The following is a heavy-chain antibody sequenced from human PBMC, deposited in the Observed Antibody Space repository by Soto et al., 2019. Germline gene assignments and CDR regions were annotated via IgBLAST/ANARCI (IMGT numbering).Heavy chain of an antibody. CDR3: AKDTNYYDSSGYYNYYYYYGMDV. CDR2: ISYDGSNK. V-gene: IGHV3-30*18. CDR1: GFTFSSYG. J-gene: IGHJ6*02. D-gene: IGHD3-22*01. Sequence: GSPRLSCAASGFTFSSYGMHWVRQAPGKGLEWVAVISYDGSNKYYADSVKGRFTISRDNSKNTLYLQMNSLRAEDTAVYYCAKDTNYYDSSGYYNYYYYYGMDVWGQGT.